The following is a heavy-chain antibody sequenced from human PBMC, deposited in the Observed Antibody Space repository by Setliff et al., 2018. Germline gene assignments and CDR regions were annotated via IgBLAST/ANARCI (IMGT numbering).Heavy chain of an antibody. CDR1: GFPFSTYW. V-gene: IGHV3-7*01. J-gene: IGHJ5*02. Sequence: PRLSCAASGFPFSTYWLNWVRQAPGKGLEWVANIKQDGSEKYYVDSVKGRFTIARDNAQNSLYLQMDSLRAEDTAVYYCARDQFRNSGGLYSWGQGTLVTVSS. CDR3: ARDQFRNSGGLYS. D-gene: IGHD1-7*01. CDR2: IKQDGSEK.